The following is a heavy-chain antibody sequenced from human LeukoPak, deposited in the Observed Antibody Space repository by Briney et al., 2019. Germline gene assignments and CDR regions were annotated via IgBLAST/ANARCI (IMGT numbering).Heavy chain of an antibody. CDR3: AREAGSSSEIGYFDY. D-gene: IGHD6-13*01. V-gene: IGHV3-53*01. CDR1: GFTVSGNY. CDR2: IYSGGST. J-gene: IGHJ4*02. Sequence: GGSLRLSCAASGFTVSGNYMSWVRQAPGKGLEWVSVIYSGGSTYYADSVKGRFTISRDNSKNTLYLQMNSLRAEDTAVYYCAREAGSSSEIGYFDYWGQGTLVTVSS.